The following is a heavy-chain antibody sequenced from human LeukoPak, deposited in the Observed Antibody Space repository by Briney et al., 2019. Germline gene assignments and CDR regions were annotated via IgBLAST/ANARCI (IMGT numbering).Heavy chain of an antibody. Sequence: ASVKVSCKASGYTFTGYYMHWVRQAPGQGLEWMGWINPNSGGTNYAQKFQGRVTMTRDTSISTAYMELSGLRSDDTAVYYCARGLVADYVWGSYRYQAGAFDIWGQGTMVTVSS. CDR3: ARGLVADYVWGSYRYQAGAFDI. CDR1: GYTFTGYY. D-gene: IGHD3-16*02. V-gene: IGHV1-2*02. J-gene: IGHJ3*02. CDR2: INPNSGGT.